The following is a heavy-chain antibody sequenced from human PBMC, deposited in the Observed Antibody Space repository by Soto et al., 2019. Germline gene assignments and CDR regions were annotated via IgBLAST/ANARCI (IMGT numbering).Heavy chain of an antibody. J-gene: IGHJ3*02. CDR1: GGSISSSNC. V-gene: IGHV4-4*02. D-gene: IGHD6-19*01. CDR3: AWIAVAADAFDI. CDR2: IYHSVST. Sequence: KTSETLSLTGAVSGGSISSSNCWSWVRQPPGKGLEWIGEIYHSVSTNYNPSLKSRVTISVDKSKNQFSLKLSSVTAADTAVYYCAWIAVAADAFDICGQRTMVTVSS.